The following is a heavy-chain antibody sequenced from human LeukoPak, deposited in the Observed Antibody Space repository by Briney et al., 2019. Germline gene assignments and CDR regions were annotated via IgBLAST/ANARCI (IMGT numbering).Heavy chain of an antibody. CDR3: ARDLDFEGVYAIFYYYMDV. J-gene: IGHJ6*03. CDR2: ISSSSSTI. V-gene: IGHV3-48*01. D-gene: IGHD2-8*01. Sequence: GGSLRLSCAASGFTFSSYSMNWVRQAPGKGLEWVSYISSSSSTIYYADSVKGRFTISRDNAKNSLYLQMNSLRAEDTAVYYCARDLDFEGVYAIFYYYMDVWGKGTTVTVSS. CDR1: GFTFSSYS.